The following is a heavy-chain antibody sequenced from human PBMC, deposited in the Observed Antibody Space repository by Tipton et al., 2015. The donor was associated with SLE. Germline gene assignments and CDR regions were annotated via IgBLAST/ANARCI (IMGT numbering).Heavy chain of an antibody. D-gene: IGHD2-15*01. CDR1: GGSFSGYY. V-gene: IGHV4-34*01. J-gene: IGHJ4*02. CDR2: INHSGST. CDR3: ARGGYCSGGSCLDY. Sequence: TLSLTCAVYGGSFSGYYWSWIRQPPGKGLEWIGEINHSGSTNYNPSLKSRVTISVDTSKNQFSLKLSSVTAADTAVYYCARGGYCSGGSCLDYWGQGTLVTVSS.